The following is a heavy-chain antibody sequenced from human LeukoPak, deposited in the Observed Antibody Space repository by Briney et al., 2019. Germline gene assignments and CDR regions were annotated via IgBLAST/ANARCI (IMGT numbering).Heavy chain of an antibody. CDR3: ARRGMRFGAEQARD. Sequence: SETLSLTCVVYGGSSSNYDWNWIRQPPGKGLEWIGEINHSGSTSYNPSLKSQGTISVETPKNQSSLKLSSVTAADTAVYYCARRGMRFGAEQARDWGQGTLVSVS. D-gene: IGHD3-16*01. J-gene: IGHJ4*02. CDR1: GGSSSNYD. CDR2: INHSGST. V-gene: IGHV4-34*01.